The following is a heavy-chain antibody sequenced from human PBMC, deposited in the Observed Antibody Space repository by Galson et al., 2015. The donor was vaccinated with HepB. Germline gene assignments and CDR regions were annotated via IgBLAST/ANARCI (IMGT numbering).Heavy chain of an antibody. CDR1: GYTFTHYY. Sequence: SVKVSCKASGYTFTHYYIHWVRQAPGQGLEWLGWVNPNGGGPDYAQKFQARVTLTGGTSISTAYMGLSDMKSDDTAVYYCARSSLYQWNGYDAFDIWGQGTLVTVSS. J-gene: IGHJ3*02. CDR3: ARSSLYQWNGYDAFDI. V-gene: IGHV1-2*02. CDR2: VNPNGGGP. D-gene: IGHD1-20*01.